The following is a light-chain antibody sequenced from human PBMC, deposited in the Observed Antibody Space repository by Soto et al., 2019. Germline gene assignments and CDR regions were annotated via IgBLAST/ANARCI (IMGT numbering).Light chain of an antibody. V-gene: IGKV3-20*01. CDR3: QQYASSNTYP. Sequence: EIVLTQSPGTLSLSPGERATLSCRASQSVSSSYLAWYQQKPGQAPRLLIYGASSRATGIPDRFSGSGSGTDFTLTISRLEPEDFAVYYCQQYASSNTYPFGQGTKLQIK. CDR2: GAS. CDR1: QSVSSSY. J-gene: IGKJ2*01.